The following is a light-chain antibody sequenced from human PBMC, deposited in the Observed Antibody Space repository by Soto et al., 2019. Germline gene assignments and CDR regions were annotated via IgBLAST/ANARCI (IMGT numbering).Light chain of an antibody. J-gene: IGKJ1*01. CDR1: QSISGY. Sequence: DIQMTQSPSTLSAPMGDRVTIVCRASQSISGYLAWYQQQPGKAPKLLISGASTLESGVPSRFSGSGSGTEFSLTINSLQAVDFATYYCLQYKTASRTFGQGTRVDIK. CDR3: LQYKTASRT. CDR2: GAS. V-gene: IGKV1-5*02.